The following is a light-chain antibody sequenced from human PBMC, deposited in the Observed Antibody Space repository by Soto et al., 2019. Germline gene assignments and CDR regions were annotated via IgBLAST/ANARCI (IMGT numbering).Light chain of an antibody. CDR2: GAS. V-gene: IGKV3-15*01. Sequence: EVVMTQSPGNLSVSLGERATLSCRASQSISNYVAWYQKKPGQAPRLLIYGASTRATGIPARFSGSRSGTEFTLTMSSLQSEDFAVYYCKQYSNRLYTFGQGTKLEIK. J-gene: IGKJ2*01. CDR1: QSISNY. CDR3: KQYSNRLYT.